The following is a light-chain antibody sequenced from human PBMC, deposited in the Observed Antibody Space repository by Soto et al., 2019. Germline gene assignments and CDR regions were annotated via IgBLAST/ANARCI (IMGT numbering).Light chain of an antibody. Sequence: EIVLTQSPGTLSLSPGERATLSCRASQSVSSSYLAWYQQKPGRGPRLLIFGASTRATGIPARFSGSGSGTDFTLTISRLEPEDFAVYYCQQYGSSPTFGEGTRLEI. CDR2: GAS. V-gene: IGKV3-20*01. CDR3: QQYGSSPT. CDR1: QSVSSSY. J-gene: IGKJ5*01.